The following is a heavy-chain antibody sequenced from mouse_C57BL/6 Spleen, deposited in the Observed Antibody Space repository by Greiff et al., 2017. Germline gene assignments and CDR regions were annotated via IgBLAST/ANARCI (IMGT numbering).Heavy chain of an antibody. D-gene: IGHD1-1*01. Sequence: VQLQQSGPGLVAPSQSLSITCTVSGFSLTSYGVHWVRQPPGKGLEWLVVIWSDGSTTYNSALKSRLSISKDNSKSQVFLKMNSLQTDDTAMYYCARQYGSRGAWFAYWGQGTLVTVSA. CDR3: ARQYGSRGAWFAY. CDR1: GFSLTSYG. J-gene: IGHJ3*01. V-gene: IGHV2-6-1*01. CDR2: IWSDGST.